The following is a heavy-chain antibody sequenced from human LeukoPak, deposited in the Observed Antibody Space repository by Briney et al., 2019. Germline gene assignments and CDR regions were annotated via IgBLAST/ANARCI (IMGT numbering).Heavy chain of an antibody. D-gene: IGHD3-22*01. Sequence: PSETLSLTCAVYGGSFSGYYWSWIRQPPGKGLEWIGEINHSGSTNYNPSLKSRVTISVDMSKNQFSLKLSSVTAADTAVYYCAREHQYYYDSSGYSDYWGQGTLVTVPS. CDR2: INHSGST. CDR3: AREHQYYYDSSGYSDY. CDR1: GGSFSGYY. V-gene: IGHV4-34*01. J-gene: IGHJ4*02.